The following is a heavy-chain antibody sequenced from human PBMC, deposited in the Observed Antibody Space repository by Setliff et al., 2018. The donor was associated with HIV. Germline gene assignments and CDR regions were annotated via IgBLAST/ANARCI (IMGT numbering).Heavy chain of an antibody. D-gene: IGHD1-26*01. Sequence: PSETLSLTCPVSGYSISSGYYWGWIRQPPGRGLEWIGAIHHSGSTYYNPSLKSRVTISLDTTKNQLSLRLTSMTAADTAVYYCARDRRDDYYLTAYFDSLGQGTVVTVSS. CDR2: IHHSGST. V-gene: IGHV4-38-2*02. CDR1: GYSISSGYY. CDR3: ARDRRDDYYLTAYFDS. J-gene: IGHJ4*02.